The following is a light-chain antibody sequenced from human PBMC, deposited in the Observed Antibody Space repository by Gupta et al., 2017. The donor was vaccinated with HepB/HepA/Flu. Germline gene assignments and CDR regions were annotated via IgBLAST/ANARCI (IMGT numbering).Light chain of an antibody. CDR3: QQRRSWPLT. CDR2: DTS. Sequence: ATMSLSPGERATLSCRASRSVDSYLSWYQQKPGQAPRLLIYDTSTRATGGSDRFSGSGSGTDFNLTISSLEPEDFAVYYCQQRRSWPLTFGQGTRLEIK. V-gene: IGKV3-11*01. J-gene: IGKJ5*01. CDR1: RSVDSY.